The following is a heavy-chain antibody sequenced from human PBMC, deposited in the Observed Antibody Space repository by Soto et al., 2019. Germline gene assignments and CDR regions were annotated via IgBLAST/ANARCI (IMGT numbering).Heavy chain of an antibody. Sequence: SETLSLTCTVSGGSVSSYYWSWIRQSPGKGLEGIGYIYYSGSTKYKPSLKSRVTISVDTSKDQFSLKVSSATAADTAAYYCARHSNRNYGLYYFDYWGLGALVTVS. D-gene: IGHD4-4*01. V-gene: IGHV4-59*08. CDR1: GGSVSSYY. CDR2: IYYSGST. J-gene: IGHJ4*02. CDR3: ARHSNRNYGLYYFDY.